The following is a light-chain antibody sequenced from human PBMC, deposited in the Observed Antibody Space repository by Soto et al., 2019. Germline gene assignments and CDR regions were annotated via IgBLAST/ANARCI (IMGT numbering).Light chain of an antibody. CDR3: QQCNNWPPT. CDR2: GAS. J-gene: IGKJ1*01. Sequence: EIVMTQSPATLSASPGERATLSFRASQSVRSNLAWYQQKPGQAPRLLIYGASTRATGIPARFSGSGSGTEFTLSIGSLQSEDFAVYYCQQCNNWPPTFGQGTKVDIK. CDR1: QSVRSN. V-gene: IGKV3-15*01.